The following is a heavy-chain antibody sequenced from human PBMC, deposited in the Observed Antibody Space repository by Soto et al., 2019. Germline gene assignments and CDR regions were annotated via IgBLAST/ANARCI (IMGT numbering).Heavy chain of an antibody. Sequence: QVQLVQSGAEVKKPGSSVKVSCKASGGTFSSYAISWVRQAPGQGLEWMGGIIPIFGTANYAQKFQGRVTITADEYTSTAYMELSSLRSEDTAVYYCASSYYDSSGYYSGYFDLWGRGTLVTVSS. CDR2: IIPIFGTA. CDR1: GGTFSSYA. J-gene: IGHJ2*01. V-gene: IGHV1-69*12. D-gene: IGHD3-22*01. CDR3: ASSYYDSSGYYSGYFDL.